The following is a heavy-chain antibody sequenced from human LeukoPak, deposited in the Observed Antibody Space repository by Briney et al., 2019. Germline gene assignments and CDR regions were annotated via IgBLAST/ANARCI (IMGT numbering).Heavy chain of an antibody. J-gene: IGHJ4*02. V-gene: IGHV4-30-4*01. CDR2: IYYSGSA. CDR1: GGSISSGDYY. Sequence: SETLSLTCTVSGGSISSGDYYWNWIRQPPGKGLEWIGFIYYSGSAYYNPSLKSRVIISVDTSKNQFSLNLSSVTAADTAVYFCARGLARFYGAAGDFWGQGTLVTVSS. D-gene: IGHD3-3*02. CDR3: ARGLARFYGAAGDF.